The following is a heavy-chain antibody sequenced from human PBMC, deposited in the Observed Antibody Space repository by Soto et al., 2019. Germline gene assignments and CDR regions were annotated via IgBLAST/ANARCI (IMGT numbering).Heavy chain of an antibody. D-gene: IGHD3-10*01. CDR1: GGSFSGYY. CDR3: ARGSVLLWFGELPSQSAFDY. J-gene: IGHJ4*02. CDR2: INHSGST. Sequence: QVQLQQWGAGLLKPSETLSLTCAVYGGSFSGYYWSWIRQPPGKGLEWIGEINHSGSTNYNPSLKSRVTISVVTSKNKCSRRLSSVTAADTAVYYCARGSVLLWFGELPSQSAFDYWGQGTLVTVSS. V-gene: IGHV4-34*01.